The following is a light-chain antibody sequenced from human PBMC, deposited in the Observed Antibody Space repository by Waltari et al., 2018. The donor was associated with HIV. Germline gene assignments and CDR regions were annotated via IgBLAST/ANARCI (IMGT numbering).Light chain of an antibody. CDR3: HQYGNSPST. CDR1: QSVNANF. Sequence: VLTQSPGTLSLSPGERATLSCRASQSVNANFFAWYQQRPGQAPRLLIDGASTRAPGIPDRFSGSGSGTDFTLTISRLEPEDFAVYYCHQYGNSPSTFGQGTTLDIK. CDR2: GAS. V-gene: IGKV3-20*01. J-gene: IGKJ2*01.